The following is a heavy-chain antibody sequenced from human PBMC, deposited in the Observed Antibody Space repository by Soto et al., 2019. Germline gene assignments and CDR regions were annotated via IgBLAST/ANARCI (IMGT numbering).Heavy chain of an antibody. J-gene: IGHJ5*02. Sequence: SETLSLTCAVYGGSFSGYYWSWIRQPPGKGLEWIGEINHSGSTNYNPSLKSRVTISVDTSKNQFSLKLSSVTAADTAVYYCASRYCSGGSCYLYNWFDPWGQGTLVTVSS. D-gene: IGHD2-15*01. CDR3: ASRYCSGGSCYLYNWFDP. CDR2: INHSGST. V-gene: IGHV4-34*01. CDR1: GGSFSGYY.